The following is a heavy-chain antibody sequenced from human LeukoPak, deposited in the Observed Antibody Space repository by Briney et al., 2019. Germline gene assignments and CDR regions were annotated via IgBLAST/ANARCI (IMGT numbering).Heavy chain of an antibody. Sequence: GGSLRLSCAASGFTFSGYSMNWVRQAPGKGLEWVSSISSSSSYIYYADSVKGRFTISRDNAKNSLYLQMNSLRAEDTAVYYCARGSNYYGSGSYSPDFDYWGQGTLVTVSS. V-gene: IGHV3-21*01. CDR1: GFTFSGYS. D-gene: IGHD3-10*01. CDR2: ISSSSSYI. J-gene: IGHJ4*02. CDR3: ARGSNYYGSGSYSPDFDY.